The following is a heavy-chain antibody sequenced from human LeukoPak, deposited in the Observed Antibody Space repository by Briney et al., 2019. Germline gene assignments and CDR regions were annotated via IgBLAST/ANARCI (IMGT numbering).Heavy chain of an antibody. CDR2: IYYSGST. J-gene: IGHJ4*02. D-gene: IGHD3-22*01. Sequence: SETLPLTCTVSGGSISSYYWSWIRQPPGKGLEWIGYIYYSGSTNYNPSLKSRVTISVDTSKNQFSLKLSSVTAADTAVYYCARGGYYDSSGYYPFDYWGQGTLVTVSS. V-gene: IGHV4-59*01. CDR3: ARGGYYDSSGYYPFDY. CDR1: GGSISSYY.